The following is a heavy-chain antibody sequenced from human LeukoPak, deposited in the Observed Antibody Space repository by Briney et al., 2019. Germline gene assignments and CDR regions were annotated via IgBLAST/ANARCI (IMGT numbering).Heavy chain of an antibody. CDR3: ARVYSSSWYSGY. D-gene: IGHD6-13*01. Sequence: GGSLRLSCVASGFSFNSYSMNWVRQAPGKGLEWVSSITSSSSYIYYADSVKGRFTISRDNAKNSLYLQMNSLRAEDTAVYYCARVYSSSWYSGYWGQGTLVTVSS. V-gene: IGHV3-21*01. CDR1: GFSFNSYS. CDR2: ITSSSSYI. J-gene: IGHJ4*02.